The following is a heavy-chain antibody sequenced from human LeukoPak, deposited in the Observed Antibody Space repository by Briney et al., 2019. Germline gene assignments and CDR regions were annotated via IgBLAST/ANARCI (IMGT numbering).Heavy chain of an antibody. Sequence: GESLKISCKGSGYSFTSYWIGWVRQMPGKGLEWMGIIYPGDSDTRYSPSSQGQVTISADKSISTAYLQWSSLKASDTAMYYCARLCSSSSQYYYYYMDVWGKGTTVTVSS. CDR2: IYPGDSDT. D-gene: IGHD6-6*01. V-gene: IGHV5-51*01. J-gene: IGHJ6*03. CDR3: ARLCSSSSQYYYYYMDV. CDR1: GYSFTSYW.